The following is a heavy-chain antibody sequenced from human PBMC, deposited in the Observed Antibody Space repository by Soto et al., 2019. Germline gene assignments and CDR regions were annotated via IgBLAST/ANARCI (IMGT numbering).Heavy chain of an antibody. Sequence: DVPLLESGGGLVQPGGSLTLSCAASRFIFSDYAMNWVRQAPGKGLEFVSGIGGGNTDRYYPDSVKGRFIISRDNSKNTVSLRMNSLRGGDTAVYYCAKHAVSYNGKWDWFDSWGQGTLVTVCS. CDR1: RFIFSDYA. D-gene: IGHD1-26*01. CDR3: AKHAVSYNGKWDWFDS. CDR2: IGGGNTDR. J-gene: IGHJ5*01. V-gene: IGHV3-23*01.